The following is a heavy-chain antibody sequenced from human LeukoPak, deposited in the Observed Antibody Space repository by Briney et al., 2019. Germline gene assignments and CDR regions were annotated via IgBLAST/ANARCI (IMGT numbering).Heavy chain of an antibody. CDR2: INPNSGGT. J-gene: IGHJ3*02. CDR3: VRDYFGSGTYYVFEI. Sequence: ASVKVSCKASGYTFTGYYMHWVRQAPGQGLEWMGWINPNSGGTNYAPKLQGRVTMTTDTSTTTAYMELRSLRSDDTAVYFCVRDYFGSGTYYVFEIWGQGTMVIVSS. CDR1: GYTFTGYY. D-gene: IGHD3-10*01. V-gene: IGHV1-2*02.